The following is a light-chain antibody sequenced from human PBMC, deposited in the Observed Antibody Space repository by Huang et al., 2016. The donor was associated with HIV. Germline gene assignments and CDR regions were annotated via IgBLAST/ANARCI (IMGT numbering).Light chain of an antibody. V-gene: IGKV3-15*01. J-gene: IGKJ2*01. CDR2: GAS. CDR1: QSISSN. Sequence: IVMTQSPATLSVSPGERATLSCSASQSISSNLAVYQQKPGKAPRLLIYGASTLATGIPARFSGSGSGTEFTLTISSLQAEDFAVYYCQQYNNRSTFGQGTKLEIK. CDR3: QQYNNRST.